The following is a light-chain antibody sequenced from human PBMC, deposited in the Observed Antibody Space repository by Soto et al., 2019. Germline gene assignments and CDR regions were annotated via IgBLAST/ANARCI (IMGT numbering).Light chain of an antibody. Sequence: DIQMTQSPSSLSASVGDRVTITCRASQGIGNDLGWFQQKPGKAPKRLIYAASSLQSGVPSRFSGSRSGTAFTLTISSLQPEDFATYYCLQHTTYPWTFGQGTKVEIK. V-gene: IGKV1-17*01. J-gene: IGKJ1*01. CDR1: QGIGND. CDR3: LQHTTYPWT. CDR2: AAS.